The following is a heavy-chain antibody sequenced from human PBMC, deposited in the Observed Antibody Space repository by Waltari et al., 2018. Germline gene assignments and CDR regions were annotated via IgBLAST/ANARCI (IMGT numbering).Heavy chain of an antibody. V-gene: IGHV1-24*01. CDR2: FDPEDGET. CDR3: ATARPVLMVYANWFDP. D-gene: IGHD2-8*01. CDR1: GYTLTDLS. J-gene: IGHJ5*02. Sequence: QVQLVQSGAEVKKPGASVKVSCKVSGYTLTDLSMHWVRRAPGKGLEWMGGFDPEDGETIYAQKFQGRVTMTEDTSTDTAYMELSSLRSEDTAVYYCATARPVLMVYANWFDPWGQGTLVTVSS.